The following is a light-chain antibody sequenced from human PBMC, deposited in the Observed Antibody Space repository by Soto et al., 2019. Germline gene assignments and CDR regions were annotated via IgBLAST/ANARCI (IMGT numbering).Light chain of an antibody. Sequence: EIVMTHSPATLSVSPGDRATLSCRASQTVRDNLAWYQQKPGQAPRLLIYGASTRATGIPARFSGSGSGTEFTLTIDSLQSEDFAVYYCQQYNNWPPYTFGQGTKLEIK. CDR2: GAS. J-gene: IGKJ2*01. CDR3: QQYNNWPPYT. V-gene: IGKV3-15*01. CDR1: QTVRDN.